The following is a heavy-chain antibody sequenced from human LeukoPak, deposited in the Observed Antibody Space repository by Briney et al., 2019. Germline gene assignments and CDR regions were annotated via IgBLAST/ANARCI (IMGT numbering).Heavy chain of an antibody. CDR1: GGSISSGGRY. J-gene: IGHJ5*02. Sequence: PSETLSLTCTVSGGSISSGGRYWSWIRQYPGKGLEYIGYIYYSGSTDYNPSLKSRVTISVDTSKNQFSLKLRSVTAADTAVYYCARWHDGSGNYNYFDPWGQGTLVTVSS. CDR3: ARWHDGSGNYNYFDP. CDR2: IYYSGST. D-gene: IGHD3-10*01. V-gene: IGHV4-31*03.